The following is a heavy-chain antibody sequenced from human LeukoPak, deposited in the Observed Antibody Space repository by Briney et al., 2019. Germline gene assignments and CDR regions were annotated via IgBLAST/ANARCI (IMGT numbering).Heavy chain of an antibody. CDR2: IVPVFGTA. CDR1: GGTFSNYA. CDR3: ARWDAHYFEGNNWFEP. Sequence: SVKVSCKASGGTFSNYAITWVRQAPGQGLGWMGGIVPVFGTADYAQKFQDRLTITADESTGTAYMELSSLRAEDTAMYYCARWDAHYFEGNNWFEPWGQGTLVTVSS. D-gene: IGHD3-9*01. V-gene: IGHV1-69*13. J-gene: IGHJ5*02.